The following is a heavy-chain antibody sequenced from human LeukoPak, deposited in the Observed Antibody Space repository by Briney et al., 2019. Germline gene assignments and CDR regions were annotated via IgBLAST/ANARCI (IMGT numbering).Heavy chain of an antibody. V-gene: IGHV3-53*01. CDR1: GFTVSSNY. Sequence: PGGSLRLSCAASGFTVSSNYMSWVRQAPGKGLERVSVTYSGGSTYYAYSVKGRFSISRDNSKNTLHLQMNSLRAEDAAVYYCATLGVTTSYGMDVWGKGTTVTVSS. CDR2: TYSGGST. J-gene: IGHJ6*04. CDR3: ATLGVTTSYGMDV. D-gene: IGHD4-17*01.